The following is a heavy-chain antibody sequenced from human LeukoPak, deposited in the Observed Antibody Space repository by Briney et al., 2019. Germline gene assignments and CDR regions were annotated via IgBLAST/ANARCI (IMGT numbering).Heavy chain of an antibody. CDR1: GYTLSNYG. D-gene: IGHD2-21*02. CDR2: ISTHNGNT. CDR3: ARGRGPYCGGDCPLDY. J-gene: IGHJ4*02. Sequence: ASVKVSCKASGYTLSNYGINWVRQAPGQGLECMGWISTHNGNTNYAQKFHGRVTMTTDTSTSTVYMELRSLRSDDTAVYYCARGRGPYCGGDCPLDYWGQGTLVTVSS. V-gene: IGHV1-18*01.